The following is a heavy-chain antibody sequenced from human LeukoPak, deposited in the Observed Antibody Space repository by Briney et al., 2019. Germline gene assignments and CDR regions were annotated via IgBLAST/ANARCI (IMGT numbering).Heavy chain of an antibody. D-gene: IGHD2-2*01. CDR2: ISAYNGNT. V-gene: IGHV1-18*01. J-gene: IGHJ4*02. CDR1: GYTFTSYG. Sequence: ASVKVSCKASGYTFTSYGISWVRQATGQGLEWMGWISAYNGNTNYAQKLQGRATMTTDTSTSTAYMELRGLRSDDTAVYYCARDGGIIVVVPAVDYWGQGTLVTVSS. CDR3: ARDGGIIVVVPAVDY.